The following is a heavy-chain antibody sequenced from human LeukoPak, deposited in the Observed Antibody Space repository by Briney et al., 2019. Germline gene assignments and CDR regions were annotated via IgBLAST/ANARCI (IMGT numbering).Heavy chain of an antibody. D-gene: IGHD3-3*01. V-gene: IGHV4-30-2*01. CDR1: GGSISSGGYY. J-gene: IGHJ6*03. Sequence: SETLSLTCTVSGGSISSGGYYWSWIRQPPGKGLEWIGYIYHSGSTYYNPSLKSRVTISVDRSKNQFSLKLSSVTAADTAVYYCAREKLRFSQAYYYYYMDVWGKGTAVTVSS. CDR3: AREKLRFSQAYYYYYMDV. CDR2: IYHSGST.